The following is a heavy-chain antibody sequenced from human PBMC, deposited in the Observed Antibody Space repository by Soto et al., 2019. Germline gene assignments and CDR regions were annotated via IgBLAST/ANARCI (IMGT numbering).Heavy chain of an antibody. Sequence: VASVKVSCKASDYTFTRYGISWVRQAPGQGLEWMGWISAYNGNTNYAQKLQGRVTMTTDTSTSTAYMELRSLRSDDTAVYYCARDGYCSGGSCPFDPWGQGTLVTVSS. CDR3: ARDGYCSGGSCPFDP. CDR2: ISAYNGNT. D-gene: IGHD2-15*01. V-gene: IGHV1-18*01. CDR1: DYTFTRYG. J-gene: IGHJ5*02.